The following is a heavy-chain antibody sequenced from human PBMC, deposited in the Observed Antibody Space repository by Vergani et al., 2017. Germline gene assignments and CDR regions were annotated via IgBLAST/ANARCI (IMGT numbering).Heavy chain of an antibody. J-gene: IGHJ3*02. CDR2: LSASDRRT. Sequence: EVQLVESGGGLVQPGGSLRLSCAASGFTFSSYSMNWVRQAPGKGLEWVSTLSASDRRTHYADSVKGRFTISRDNSKNTLFLHMNSLRPEDTAVYYCAKVGRSEVAGTFGAFDIWGQGTMVTVSS. CDR3: AKVGRSEVAGTFGAFDI. V-gene: IGHV3-23*04. CDR1: GFTFSSYS. D-gene: IGHD6-19*01.